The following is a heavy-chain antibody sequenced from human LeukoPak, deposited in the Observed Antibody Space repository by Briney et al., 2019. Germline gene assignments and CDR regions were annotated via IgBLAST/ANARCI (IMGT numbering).Heavy chain of an antibody. J-gene: IGHJ6*03. D-gene: IGHD1-26*01. Sequence: GGSLRLSCAASGFTFSSYAMSWVRQAPGKGLEWVSAISGSGGSTYYADSVKGRFTISRDNPKNTLYLQMNSLRAEDTAVYYCAKSGSRVGYNYNYMDVWGRGTTVTVSS. CDR3: AKSGSRVGYNYNYMDV. V-gene: IGHV3-23*01. CDR1: GFTFSSYA. CDR2: ISGSGGST.